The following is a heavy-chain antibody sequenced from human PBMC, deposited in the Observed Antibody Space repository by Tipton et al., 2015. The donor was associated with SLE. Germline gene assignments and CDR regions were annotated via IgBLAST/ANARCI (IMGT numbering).Heavy chain of an antibody. Sequence: QVQLVQSGGGVVQPGRSLRLSCAASGFTFSSYGMHWVRQAPGKGLEWVAVIWYDGSNKYYADSVKGRFTISRDNSENTLYLQMNSLRVEDTAVYYCATVSYYYDSSGFDYLGQGTLVPVSS. J-gene: IGHJ4*02. V-gene: IGHV3-30*19. D-gene: IGHD3-22*01. CDR2: IWYDGSNK. CDR1: GFTFSSYG. CDR3: ATVSYYYDSSGFDY.